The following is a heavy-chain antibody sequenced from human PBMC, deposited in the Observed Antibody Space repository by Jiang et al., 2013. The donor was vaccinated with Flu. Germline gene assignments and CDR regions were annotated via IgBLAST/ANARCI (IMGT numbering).Heavy chain of an antibody. V-gene: IGHV7-4-1*02. Sequence: QSGSELKKPGASVKVSCKASGYTFTSYAMNWVRQAPGQGLEWMGWINTNTGNPTYAQGFTGRFVFSLDTSVSTAYLQISSLKAEDTAVYYCARDLMVNLPFFGCYTIAGVTLSSCEYGMDVWGQ. CDR3: ARDLMVNLPFFGCYTIAGVTLSSCEYGMDV. J-gene: IGHJ6*02. D-gene: IGHD2-2*02. CDR1: GYTFTSYA. CDR2: INTNTGNP.